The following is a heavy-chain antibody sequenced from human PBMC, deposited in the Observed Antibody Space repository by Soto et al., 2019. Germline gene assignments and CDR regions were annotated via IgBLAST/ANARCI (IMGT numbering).Heavy chain of an antibody. V-gene: IGHV4-31*03. J-gene: IGHJ4*02. D-gene: IGHD3-22*01. CDR1: GGSISSGGYY. CDR3: ARVSPTPWGGYYYPTLFDY. Sequence: QVQLQESGPGLVKPSQTLSLTCTVSGGSISSGGYYWSWIRQHPGKGLEWIGYIYYSGSTYYNPSLKSRVTISVDTSKNQCSLKLSSVTAADTAVYYCARVSPTPWGGYYYPTLFDYWGQGTLVTVSS. CDR2: IYYSGST.